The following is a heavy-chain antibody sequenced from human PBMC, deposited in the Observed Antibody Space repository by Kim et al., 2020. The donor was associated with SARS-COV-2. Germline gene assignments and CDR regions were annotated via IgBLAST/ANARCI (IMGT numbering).Heavy chain of an antibody. D-gene: IGHD2-2*01. CDR2: IIPIFGTA. Sequence: SVKVSCKASGGTFSSYAISWVRQAPGQGLEWMGGIIPIFGTANYAQKFQGRVTITADESTSTAYMELSSLRSEDTAVYYCARDVKIVVVPAALNYGMDVWGQGTTVTVSS. CDR3: ARDVKIVVVPAALNYGMDV. J-gene: IGHJ6*02. V-gene: IGHV1-69*13. CDR1: GGTFSSYA.